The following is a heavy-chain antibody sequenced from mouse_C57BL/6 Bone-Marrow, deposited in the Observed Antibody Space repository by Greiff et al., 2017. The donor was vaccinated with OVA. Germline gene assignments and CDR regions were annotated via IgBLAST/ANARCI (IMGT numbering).Heavy chain of an antibody. Sequence: QVQLKESGAELARPGASVKLSCKASGYTFTSYGISWVKQRTGQGLEWIGEIYPRSGNTYYNEKFKGKATLTADKSSSTAYMELRSLTSEYSAVYFCAREEERFYYDYDGTFFAYWGQGTLVTVSA. V-gene: IGHV1-81*01. CDR1: GYTFTSYG. CDR3: AREEERFYYDYDGTFFAY. D-gene: IGHD2-4*01. J-gene: IGHJ3*01. CDR2: IYPRSGNT.